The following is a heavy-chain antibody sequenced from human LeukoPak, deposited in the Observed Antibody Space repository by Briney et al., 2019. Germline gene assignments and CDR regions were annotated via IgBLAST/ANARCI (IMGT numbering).Heavy chain of an antibody. CDR3: ARVPYYYDSSGYPDY. CDR2: INPNSGGT. V-gene: IGHV1-2*02. J-gene: IGHJ4*02. D-gene: IGHD3-22*01. CDR1: GYTFTGYY. Sequence: GASVKVSCRASGYTFTGYYMHWVRQAPGQGLEWMGWINPNSGGTNYAQEFQGRVTMTRDTSISTAYMELSRLRSDDTAVYYCARVPYYYDSSGYPDYWGQGTLVTVSS.